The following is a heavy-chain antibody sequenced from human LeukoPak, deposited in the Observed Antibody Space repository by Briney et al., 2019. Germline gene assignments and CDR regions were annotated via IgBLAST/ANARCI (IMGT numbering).Heavy chain of an antibody. Sequence: GGSLRLSCAASGFTFSSYAMSWVRQAPGKGLEWVSAISGSGGSTYYADSVKGRFTISRDNSKNTLYLQMNSLRAEDTAVYYCAKAGLDVLRYFDWLLGAFDIWGQGTMVTVSS. CDR1: GFTFSSYA. V-gene: IGHV3-23*01. D-gene: IGHD3-9*01. J-gene: IGHJ3*02. CDR2: ISGSGGST. CDR3: AKAGLDVLRYFDWLLGAFDI.